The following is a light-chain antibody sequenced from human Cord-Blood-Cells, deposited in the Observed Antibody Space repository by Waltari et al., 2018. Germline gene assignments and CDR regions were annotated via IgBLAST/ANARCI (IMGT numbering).Light chain of an antibody. CDR2: DVS. J-gene: IGLJ1*01. CDR3: CSYAGSYTYV. Sequence: QSALTQPRSVSGSPGQSVTISCTGTSSYVGCYNYVSWYQQHPDKAPKLMIYDVSKRPSGVPDRFSGSKSGNTASLTISGLQAEDEADYYCCSYAGSYTYVFGTGTKVTVL. CDR1: SSYVGCYNY. V-gene: IGLV2-11*01.